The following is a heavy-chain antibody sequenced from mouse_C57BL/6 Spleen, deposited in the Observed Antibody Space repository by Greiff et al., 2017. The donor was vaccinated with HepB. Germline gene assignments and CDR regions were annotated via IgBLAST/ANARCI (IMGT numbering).Heavy chain of an antibody. CDR2: IYPRSGNT. CDR1: GYTFTSYG. D-gene: IGHD2-3*01. V-gene: IGHV1-81*01. CDR3: ARWGDGYYRFDY. J-gene: IGHJ2*01. Sequence: QVQLQQSGAELARPGASVKLSCKASGYTFTSYGISWVKQRTGQGLEWIGEIYPRSGNTYYNEKFKGKATLPADKSSSTAYMELRSLTSEDSAVYFCARWGDGYYRFDYWGQGTTRTVSS.